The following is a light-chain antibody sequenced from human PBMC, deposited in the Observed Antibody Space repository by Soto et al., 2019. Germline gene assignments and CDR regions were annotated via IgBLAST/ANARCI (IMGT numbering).Light chain of an antibody. CDR3: QQYNNWPS. CDR1: QTVSRN. CDR2: DIS. J-gene: IGKJ5*01. Sequence: EIVWTESPSTLSLSPGERATLSCRASQTVSRNLAWYQQRPGQAPRLLIYDISNRAAGVPARFSGSGSETEFTLTIRSLQSEDFAVYFCQQYNNWPSFGQGTRLEI. V-gene: IGKV3-15*01.